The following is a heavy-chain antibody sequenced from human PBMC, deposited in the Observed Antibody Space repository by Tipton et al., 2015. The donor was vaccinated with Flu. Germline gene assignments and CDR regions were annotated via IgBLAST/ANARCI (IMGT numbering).Heavy chain of an antibody. Sequence: PGLVKPSETLSLTCAVAGHSITSGHYWGWIRQSPGKGLEWIGSVYQSGTTYYNASLRRRFTMSVDTSRNQFSMKLTSVTAADTAMYYCARHPIIFGELRWFDPWGQGILVTVSS. CDR2: VYQSGTT. J-gene: IGHJ5*02. CDR3: ARHPIIFGELRWFDP. CDR1: GHSITSGHY. D-gene: IGHD3-10*01. V-gene: IGHV4-38-2*01.